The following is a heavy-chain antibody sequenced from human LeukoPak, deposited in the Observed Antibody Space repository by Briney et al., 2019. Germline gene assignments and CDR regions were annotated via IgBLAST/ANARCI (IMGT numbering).Heavy chain of an antibody. CDR1: GFTFSSYG. CDR2: ISYDGSNK. V-gene: IGHV3-30*18. J-gene: IGHJ4*02. D-gene: IGHD2-15*01. CDR3: AKDRLRIVVVVAANFDY. Sequence: GGSLRLSCAASGFTFSSYGMHWVRQAPGKGLEWVAVISYDGSNKYYADSVKGRFTISRDNSKNTLYLQMNSLRAEDTAVYYCAKDRLRIVVVVAANFDYWGQGALVTVSS.